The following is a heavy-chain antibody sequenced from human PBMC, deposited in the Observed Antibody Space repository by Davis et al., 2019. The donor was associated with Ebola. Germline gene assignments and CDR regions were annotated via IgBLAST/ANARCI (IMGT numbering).Heavy chain of an antibody. CDR3: ARGPTDPSGG. CDR2: IIPIFGTA. V-gene: IGHV1-69*13. Sequence: SVKVSCQASGGTFSSYAISWVRQAPGQGLEWMGEIIPIFGTANYAQKFQGRVTNTADESTRTAYMELSSLRSEDTAVYYCARGPTDPSGGWGQGTLVTVSS. J-gene: IGHJ4*02. CDR1: GGTFSSYA. D-gene: IGHD3-16*01.